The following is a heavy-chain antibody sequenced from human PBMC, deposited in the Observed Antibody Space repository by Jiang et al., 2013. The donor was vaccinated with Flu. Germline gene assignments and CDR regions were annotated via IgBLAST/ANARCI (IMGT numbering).Heavy chain of an antibody. J-gene: IGHJ6*03. V-gene: IGHV1-69*01. Sequence: GAEVKKPGSSVKVSCKASGGTFSSYAISWVRQAPGQGLEWMGGIIPIFGTANYAQKFQGRVTITADESTSTAYMELSSLRSEDTAVYYCASGFEYNWKRLGYMDVWGKGTTVTVSS. CDR3: ASGFEYNWKRLGYMDV. CDR2: IIPIFGTA. CDR1: GGTFSSYA. D-gene: IGHD1-20*01.